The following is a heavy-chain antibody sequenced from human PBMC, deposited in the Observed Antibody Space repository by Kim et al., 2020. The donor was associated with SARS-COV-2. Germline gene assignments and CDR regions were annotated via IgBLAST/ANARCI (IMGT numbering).Heavy chain of an antibody. Sequence: SETLSLTCTVSGGSLSSDGHYWSWIRQPPGKGLEWIGFIYYTGSTNYNPSLKSRVTISVDTSKNHFSLRLSSVTAADTAVYYCARGGYCNGGSCYLDYWGQGTLVTVSS. D-gene: IGHD2-15*01. CDR1: GGSLSSDGHY. J-gene: IGHJ4*02. CDR3: ARGGYCNGGSCYLDY. CDR2: IYYTGST. V-gene: IGHV4-61*08.